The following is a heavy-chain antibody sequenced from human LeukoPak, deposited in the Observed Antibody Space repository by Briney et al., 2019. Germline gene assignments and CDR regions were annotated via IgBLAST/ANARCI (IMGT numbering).Heavy chain of an antibody. CDR1: GFTFSSYR. D-gene: IGHD3-16*02. J-gene: IGHJ6*04. CDR2: INSDGSST. CDR3: AREGEYDYVWGSYRKDYYYYGMDV. Sequence: GGSLRLSCAASGFTFSSYRMHWVRQAPGKGLVWVSRINSDGSSTSYADSVKGRFTISRDNAKNTLYLQMNSLRAEDTAVYYCAREGEYDYVWGSYRKDYYYYGMDVWGKGTTVTVSS. V-gene: IGHV3-74*01.